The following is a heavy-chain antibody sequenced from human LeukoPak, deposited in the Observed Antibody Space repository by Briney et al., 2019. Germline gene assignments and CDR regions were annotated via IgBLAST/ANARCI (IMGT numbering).Heavy chain of an antibody. Sequence: PSETLSLTCTVSGVSISSYYWSWIRQPAGKGLEWIGRIYTSGSTNYNPSLKSRVTISVDTSKNQFSLKLSSVTAADTAVYYCAREPITGSSAGAFDIWGQGTMVTVSS. V-gene: IGHV4-4*07. CDR3: AREPITGSSAGAFDI. CDR1: GVSISSYY. J-gene: IGHJ3*02. CDR2: IYTSGST. D-gene: IGHD1-20*01.